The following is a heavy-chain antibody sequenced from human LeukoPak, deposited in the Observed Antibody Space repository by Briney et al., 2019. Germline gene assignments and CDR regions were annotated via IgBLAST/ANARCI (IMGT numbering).Heavy chain of an antibody. CDR3: AKEGWLLAVAGTMLDY. J-gene: IGHJ4*02. Sequence: PGGSLRLSCAASGFTFSSYAMSWVRQAPGKGLKWVSAISGSGGSTYYADSVKGRFTISRDNSKNTLYLQMNSLRAEDTAVYYCAKEGWLLAVAGTMLDYWGQGTLVTVSS. D-gene: IGHD6-19*01. CDR1: GFTFSSYA. CDR2: ISGSGGST. V-gene: IGHV3-23*01.